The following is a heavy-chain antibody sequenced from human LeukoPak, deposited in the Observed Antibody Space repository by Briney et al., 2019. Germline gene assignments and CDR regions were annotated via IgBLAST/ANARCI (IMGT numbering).Heavy chain of an antibody. CDR2: IKEDGSEK. CDR3: ARDSDGALDY. V-gene: IGHV3-7*03. Sequence: PGGSLRLSCAASGFTFSSYWMTWVRQPPGKGLEWVANIKEDGSEKYYVDSVKGRFTISRDNSKNTLYLQMNSLRAEDTAVYYCARDSDGALDYWGQGTLVTVSS. CDR1: GFTFSSYW. D-gene: IGHD5-24*01. J-gene: IGHJ4*02.